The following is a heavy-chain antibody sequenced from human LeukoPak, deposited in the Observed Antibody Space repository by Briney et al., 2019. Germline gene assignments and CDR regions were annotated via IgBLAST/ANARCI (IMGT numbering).Heavy chain of an antibody. Sequence: GGSLRLSCTASGFTFTNYSMDYLRQSPRMQLVCYSPINRAGTSTAYLVSVTGRFTVSRENASNTLYLQMNSLRAEDTAVYYCARVPYVFDLWGQGTMVTVSS. V-gene: IGHV3-74*01. CDR2: INRAGTST. CDR3: ARVPYVFDL. CDR1: GFTFTNYS. J-gene: IGHJ3*01.